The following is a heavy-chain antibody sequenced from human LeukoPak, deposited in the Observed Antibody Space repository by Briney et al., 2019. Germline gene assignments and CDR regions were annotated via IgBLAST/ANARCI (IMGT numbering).Heavy chain of an antibody. Sequence: PSETLSLTCAVYGGSFSGYYWSWIRQPPGKGLEWIGEINHSGSTNYNPSLKSRVTISVDTSKNQFSLKLSSVTAADTAVYYCASGLLWFGELSTYYFDYWGQGTLVTVSS. CDR1: GGSFSGYY. J-gene: IGHJ4*02. V-gene: IGHV4-34*01. D-gene: IGHD3-10*01. CDR3: ASGLLWFGELSTYYFDY. CDR2: INHSGST.